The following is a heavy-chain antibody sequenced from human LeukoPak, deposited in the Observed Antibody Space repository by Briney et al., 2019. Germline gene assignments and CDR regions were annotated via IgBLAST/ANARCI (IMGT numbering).Heavy chain of an antibody. D-gene: IGHD2-15*01. CDR3: ARSYCSGGSCYADP. CDR1: GYTFTNHG. Sequence: ASVKVSCKASGYTFTNHGISWVRQAPGQGLEWMGWISTYNGNTNYAQRLQGRVTMTTDISTTTAYMELRSLRSDDTAVYYCARSYCSGGSCYADPWGQGTLVTVSS. CDR2: ISTYNGNT. J-gene: IGHJ5*02. V-gene: IGHV1-18*01.